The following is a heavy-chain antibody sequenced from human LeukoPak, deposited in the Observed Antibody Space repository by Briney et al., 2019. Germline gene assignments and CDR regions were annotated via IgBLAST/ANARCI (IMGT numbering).Heavy chain of an antibody. CDR1: GGSFSGYY. J-gene: IGHJ6*03. Sequence: PSETLSLTCAVCGGSFSGYYWSWIRQPPGKGLEWIGEINHSGSTNYNPSLKSRVTISVDTSKNQFSLKLSSVTAADTAVYYCARGPGGYSGCRCMDVWGKGTTVTVSS. CDR3: ARGPGGYSGCRCMDV. V-gene: IGHV4-34*01. CDR2: INHSGST. D-gene: IGHD5-12*01.